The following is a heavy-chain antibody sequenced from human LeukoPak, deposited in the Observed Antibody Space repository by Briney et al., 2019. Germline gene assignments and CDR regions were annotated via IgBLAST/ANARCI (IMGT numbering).Heavy chain of an antibody. V-gene: IGHV3-7*01. CDR2: IKQDGSEK. CDR1: GFTFSTYW. D-gene: IGHD1-14*01. CDR3: ARNQRRLDY. Sequence: GGSLRLSCAASGFTFSTYWMSWVRQAPGKGLELVANIKQDGSEKYYVDSVKGRFTISRDNAKNSLYLQVNSLRAEDTAVYYCARNQRRLDYWGQGTLVPVSS. J-gene: IGHJ4*02.